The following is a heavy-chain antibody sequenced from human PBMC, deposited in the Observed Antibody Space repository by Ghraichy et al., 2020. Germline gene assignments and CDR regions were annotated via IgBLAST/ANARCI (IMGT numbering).Heavy chain of an antibody. D-gene: IGHD6-13*01. CDR1: GGSFSGYY. CDR3: ARVPYSSSWYSDY. V-gene: IGHV4-34*01. Sequence: SETLSLTCAVYGGSFSGYYWSWIRQPPGKGLEWIGEINHSGSTNYNPSLKSRVTISVDTSKNQFSLKLSSVTAADTVVYYCARVPYSSSWYSDYWGQGTLVTVSS. J-gene: IGHJ4*02. CDR2: INHSGST.